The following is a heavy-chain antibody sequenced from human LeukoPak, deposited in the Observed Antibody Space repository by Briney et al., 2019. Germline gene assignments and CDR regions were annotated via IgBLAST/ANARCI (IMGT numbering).Heavy chain of an antibody. CDR3: ARDQYYYDSSGYYGFDY. CDR1: GGSISSYY. J-gene: IGHJ4*02. Sequence: SETLSLTCTVSGGSISSYYWSWIRQPAGKGLEWIGRIYTSGSTNYNPSLKSRVTMSVDTSKNQCSLKLSSVTAADTAVYYCARDQYYYDSSGYYGFDYWGQGTLVTVSS. D-gene: IGHD3-22*01. V-gene: IGHV4-4*07. CDR2: IYTSGST.